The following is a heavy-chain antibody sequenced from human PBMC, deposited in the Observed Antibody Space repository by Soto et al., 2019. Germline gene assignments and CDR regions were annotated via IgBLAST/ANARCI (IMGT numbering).Heavy chain of an antibody. D-gene: IGHD2-2*01. CDR2: IRSKANSYAT. CDR3: TRPRNCSSTSCSDY. Sequence: EVQLVESGGGLVQPGGSLKLSCAASGFTFSGSAMHWVRQASGKGLEWVGRIRSKANSYATAYAASVKGRFTISRDDSKTKAYLQMNSLKTEDTAVYYCTRPRNCSSTSCSDYWGQGTLVTVSS. V-gene: IGHV3-73*01. J-gene: IGHJ4*02. CDR1: GFTFSGSA.